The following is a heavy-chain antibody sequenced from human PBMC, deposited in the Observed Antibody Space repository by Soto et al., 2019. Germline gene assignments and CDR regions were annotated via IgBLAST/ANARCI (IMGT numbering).Heavy chain of an antibody. CDR2: MHFGGTT. CDR1: GDSIGRSSYF. J-gene: IGHJ5*02. Sequence: QLQLQESGPGLVKPSETLSLTCTVSGDSIGRSSYFWGWIRQTPGKGLEWIGSMHFGGTTHSSPSLKSRVVISMDTSKNQFSLKVKSVTAADSGVYYCARHEQNLLNGLGPWGPGTLVTVSS. V-gene: IGHV4-39*01. CDR3: ARHEQNLLNGLGP.